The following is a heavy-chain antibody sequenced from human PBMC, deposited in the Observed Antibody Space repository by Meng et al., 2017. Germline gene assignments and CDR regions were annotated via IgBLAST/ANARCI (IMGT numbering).Heavy chain of an antibody. CDR2: ISSNGGST. J-gene: IGHJ4*02. CDR3: ARVRVSCYYSYFDY. Sequence: GESLKISCAASGFTFSSYAMHWVRQAPGKGLEYVSAISSNGGSTYYANSVKGRFTISRDNSKNTLYLQMGSLRAEDMAVYYCARVRVSCYYSYFDYWGQGTLVTVSS. V-gene: IGHV3-64*01. D-gene: IGHD3-22*01. CDR1: GFTFSSYA.